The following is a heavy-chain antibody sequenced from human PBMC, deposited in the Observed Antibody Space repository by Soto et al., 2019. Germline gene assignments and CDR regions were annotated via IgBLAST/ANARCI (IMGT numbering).Heavy chain of an antibody. CDR2: ISSSSTI. J-gene: IGHJ4*02. CDR1: GFTFSSYS. CDR3: ARVETTVTTVGDY. V-gene: IGHV3-48*02. Sequence: EVQLVESGGGLVQPGGSLRLSCAASGFTFSSYSMNWVRQAPGKGLEWVSYISSSSTIYYADSVKGRFTISRDNAKNSLYLQMNSLRDEDTAVYYCARVETTVTTVGDYWGQGTLVTVSS. D-gene: IGHD4-17*01.